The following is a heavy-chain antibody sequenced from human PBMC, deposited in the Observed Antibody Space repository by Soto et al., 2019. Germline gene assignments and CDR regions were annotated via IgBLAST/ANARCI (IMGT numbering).Heavy chain of an antibody. CDR1: GGPISSSNW. CDR3: ARAVDTAMNWYFDL. Sequence: QVQLQESGPGLVKPSGTLSLTCAVSGGPISSSNWWSWVRQPPGQGLEWIGEIYHSGSTNYNPALKSRVTISVDKSKIQFSLKLSSVTAADTAVYYCARAVDTAMNWYFDLWGRGTLVTVSS. V-gene: IGHV4-4*02. CDR2: IYHSGST. J-gene: IGHJ2*01. D-gene: IGHD5-18*01.